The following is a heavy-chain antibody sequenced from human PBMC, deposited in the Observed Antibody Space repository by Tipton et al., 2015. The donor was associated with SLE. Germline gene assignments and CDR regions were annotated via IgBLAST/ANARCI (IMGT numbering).Heavy chain of an antibody. V-gene: IGHV4-39*07. Sequence: TLSLTCIVSGDSINSGSYSWAWIRQPPGKGLEWVGSVYYIGTTNYSPSLKSRVTISVDTSMNQFSLNLMSLTAADTAVYYCARARSEDAFWSDYSYHYYYMDVWGRGTTVTVSS. D-gene: IGHD3-3*01. CDR1: GDSINSGSYS. J-gene: IGHJ6*03. CDR2: VYYIGTT. CDR3: ARARSEDAFWSDYSYHYYYMDV.